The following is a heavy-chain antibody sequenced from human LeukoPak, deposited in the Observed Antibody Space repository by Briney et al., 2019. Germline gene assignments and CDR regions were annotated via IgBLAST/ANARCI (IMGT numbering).Heavy chain of an antibody. Sequence: SETLSLTCTVSGGSISSYYWGWIRQPPGKGLEWIGSIYYSGSTYYNPSLKSRVTISVDTSKNQFSLKLSSVTAADTAVYYCARTYGVLRYFDWLLYYFDYWGQGTLVTVSS. V-gene: IGHV4-39*07. CDR3: ARTYGVLRYFDWLLYYFDY. J-gene: IGHJ4*02. CDR1: GGSISSYY. D-gene: IGHD3-9*01. CDR2: IYYSGST.